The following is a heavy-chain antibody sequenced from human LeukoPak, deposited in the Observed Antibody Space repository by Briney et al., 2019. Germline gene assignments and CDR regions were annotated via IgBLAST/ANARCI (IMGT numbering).Heavy chain of an antibody. CDR2: ISYDGGNK. V-gene: IGHV3-30*18. CDR3: AKDHCSSTSCYYYYYGMDV. D-gene: IGHD2-2*01. CDR1: GFTFSSYG. J-gene: IGHJ6*02. Sequence: GRSRRLSCAASGFTFSSYGMHWVRQAPGKGLEWVAVISYDGGNKYYADSVKGRFTISRDNSKSTLYLQMNSLRAEDTAVYYCAKDHCSSTSCYYYYYGMDVWGQGTTVTVPS.